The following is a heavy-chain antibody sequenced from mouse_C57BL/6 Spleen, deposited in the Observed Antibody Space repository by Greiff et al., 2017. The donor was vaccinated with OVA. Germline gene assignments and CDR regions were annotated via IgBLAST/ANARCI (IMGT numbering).Heavy chain of an antibody. V-gene: IGHV10-1*01. Sequence: EVKLVESGGGLVQPKGSLKLSCAASGFSFNTYAMNWVRQAPGKGLEWVARIRSKSNNYATYYADSVKDRFTISRDDSESMLYLQMNNLKTEDTAMYYCVRQGPLTGTFDYWGQGTTLTVSS. CDR1: GFSFNTYA. D-gene: IGHD4-1*01. J-gene: IGHJ2*01. CDR2: IRSKSNNYAT. CDR3: VRQGPLTGTFDY.